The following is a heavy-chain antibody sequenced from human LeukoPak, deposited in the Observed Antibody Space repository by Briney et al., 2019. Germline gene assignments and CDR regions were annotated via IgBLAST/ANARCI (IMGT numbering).Heavy chain of an antibody. Sequence: SETLSLTCTVSGGSISSYHWRWIRQPAGKGLEWIGRIYTSGSTNYNPSLKSRVTMSVDTSKNQFSLKLSSVTAADTAVYYCARGALGYCSSTSRYPHPFDYWGQGTLVTVSS. D-gene: IGHD2-2*01. CDR3: ARGALGYCSSTSRYPHPFDY. CDR2: IYTSGST. J-gene: IGHJ4*02. CDR1: GGSISSYH. V-gene: IGHV4-4*07.